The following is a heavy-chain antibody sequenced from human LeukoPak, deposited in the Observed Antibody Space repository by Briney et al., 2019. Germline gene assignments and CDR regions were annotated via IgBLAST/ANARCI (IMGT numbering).Heavy chain of an antibody. CDR1: GGSISSYY. CDR3: ARDKCCSSTSCSPLFDY. V-gene: IGHV4-59*01. J-gene: IGHJ4*02. CDR2: IYYSGIT. D-gene: IGHD2-2*01. Sequence: SETLSLTCTVSGGSISSYYWSWIRQPPGKGLEWIGYIYYSGITNYNPSLKSRVTISVDTSKNQFSLKLSSLTAADTAVYYCARDKCCSSTSCSPLFDYWGQGTLVTVSS.